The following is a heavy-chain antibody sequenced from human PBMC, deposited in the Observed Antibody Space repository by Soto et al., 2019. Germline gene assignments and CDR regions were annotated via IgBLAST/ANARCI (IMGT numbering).Heavy chain of an antibody. CDR1: GGSISSGDYY. J-gene: IGHJ4*02. Sequence: SETLSLTCTVSGGSISSGDYYWSWIRQPPGKGLEWIGYSYYSGSTYYNPSLKSRVTISVDTSKNQFSLKLISVTAADTAVYYCARGGGNSDYFDYWGQGTLVTVSS. CDR3: ARGGGNSDYFDY. D-gene: IGHD2-21*02. V-gene: IGHV4-30-4*01. CDR2: SYYSGST.